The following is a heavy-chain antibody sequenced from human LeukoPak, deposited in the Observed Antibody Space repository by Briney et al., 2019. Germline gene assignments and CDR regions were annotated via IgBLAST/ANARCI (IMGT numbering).Heavy chain of an antibody. Sequence: PGGSLRLSCAASGFTFSSYEVNWVRQAPGKGLEWVSYISSSGSTMYYADSVKGRFTVSRDNAKNSLFLQMNSLRAEDTAVYYCARRTTGDDYWGQGTLVTVSS. CDR3: ARRTTGDDY. CDR1: GFTFSSYE. V-gene: IGHV3-48*03. D-gene: IGHD4-17*01. CDR2: ISSSGSTM. J-gene: IGHJ4*02.